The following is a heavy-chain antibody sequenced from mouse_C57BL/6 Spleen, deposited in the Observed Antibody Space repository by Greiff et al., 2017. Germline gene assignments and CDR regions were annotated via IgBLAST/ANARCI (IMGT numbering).Heavy chain of an antibody. Sequence: EVMLVESGGGLVKPGGSLKLSCAASGFTFSDYGMHWVRQAPEKGLEWVSYISSGSSTIYYADTVKGRFTISRDNAKNTLFLQMTRLRSEDTAMYYCAKGYSFAYWGQGTLVTVSA. J-gene: IGHJ3*01. D-gene: IGHD3-2*02. CDR3: AKGYSFAY. CDR2: ISSGSSTI. CDR1: GFTFSDYG. V-gene: IGHV5-17*01.